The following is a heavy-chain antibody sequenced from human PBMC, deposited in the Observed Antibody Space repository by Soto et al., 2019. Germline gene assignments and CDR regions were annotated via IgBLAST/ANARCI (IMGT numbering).Heavy chain of an antibody. J-gene: IGHJ4*02. V-gene: IGHV4-59*12. Sequence: SETLSLTCTMSGGSFSPNYWSWIRQPPGKALERVGYIYYGGTSSYNPSLKSRVTISLDTSKSQVSLRLSSVTAEDTAVYYCTANSAYQIDYWGQGTLVTVSS. CDR3: TANSAYQIDY. D-gene: IGHD5-12*01. CDR2: IYYGGTS. CDR1: GGSFSPNY.